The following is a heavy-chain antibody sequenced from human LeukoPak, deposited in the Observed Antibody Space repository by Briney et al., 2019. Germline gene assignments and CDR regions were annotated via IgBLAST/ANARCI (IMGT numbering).Heavy chain of an antibody. D-gene: IGHD6-6*01. Sequence: GASVKVSCKASGYTFTRYGISWVRQAPGQGLEWMGWISGYNGNTNYGQKIQGRVAMTTDTSTSTAYMELRSLRSDDTAVYYCARQSIAALGDAFDIWGQGTMVTVSS. CDR2: ISGYNGNT. CDR3: ARQSIAALGDAFDI. J-gene: IGHJ3*02. CDR1: GYTFTRYG. V-gene: IGHV1-18*01.